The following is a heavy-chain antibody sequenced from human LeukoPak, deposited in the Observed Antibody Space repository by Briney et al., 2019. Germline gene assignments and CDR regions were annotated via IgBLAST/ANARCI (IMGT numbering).Heavy chain of an antibody. V-gene: IGHV1-8*02. Sequence: ASVKVSCKASGYTFTSYGISWVRQATGQGLEWMGWINPNNYNTAYAQKLQGRVTITRNISMRTAYMELRSLRSEDTAVYYCAISLSSPLGAFDIWGQGTMVTVSS. CDR3: AISLSSPLGAFDI. CDR1: GYTFTSYG. J-gene: IGHJ3*02. D-gene: IGHD6-13*01. CDR2: INPNNYNT.